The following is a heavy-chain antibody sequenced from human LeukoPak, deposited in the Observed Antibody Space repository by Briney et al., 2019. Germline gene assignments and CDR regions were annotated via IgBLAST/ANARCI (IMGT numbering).Heavy chain of an antibody. J-gene: IGHJ5*02. V-gene: IGHV1-69*01. CDR3: ARSMVQGNWFAP. CDR1: VGTFSSYA. D-gene: IGHD3-10*01. CDR2: IIPIFGTA. Sequence: GSSVKVSCKASVGTFSSYAISWVRQAPGQGLEWMGGIIPIFGTANYAQKFQGRVTITAEESTSTAYMELSSLRSEDTAVYYCARSMVQGNWFAPWGQGTLVTVSS.